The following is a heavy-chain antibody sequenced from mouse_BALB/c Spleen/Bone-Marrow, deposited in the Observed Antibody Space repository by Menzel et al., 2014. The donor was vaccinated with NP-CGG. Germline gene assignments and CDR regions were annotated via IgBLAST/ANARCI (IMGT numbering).Heavy chain of an antibody. V-gene: IGHV7-3*02. CDR2: IRNKAYGYTT. CDR3: ARFPMDY. Sequence: EVQVVESGGGLVQPGGSLRLSCTTSGFTFTDYYMSWVRQPPGKALEWLAFIRNKAYGYTTEYSASVRGRFTISRDNSQSILYLQMSTLRAEDSATYYCARFPMDYWGQGTSVTVSS. CDR1: GFTFTDYY. J-gene: IGHJ4*01.